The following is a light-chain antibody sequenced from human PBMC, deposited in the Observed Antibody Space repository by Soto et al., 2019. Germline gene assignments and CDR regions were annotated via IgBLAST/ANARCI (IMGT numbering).Light chain of an antibody. Sequence: QSVLTQPPSASGTPGQRVTISCSGSSSNIGSNTVNWYQQLPGTAPKLLIYSHNRRPSGVPDRFSGSQSGTSASLAISGLQSADEADYYCAAWDDSLNGSVFGTGTKLTVL. V-gene: IGLV1-44*01. CDR1: SSNIGSNT. J-gene: IGLJ1*01. CDR3: AAWDDSLNGSV. CDR2: SHN.